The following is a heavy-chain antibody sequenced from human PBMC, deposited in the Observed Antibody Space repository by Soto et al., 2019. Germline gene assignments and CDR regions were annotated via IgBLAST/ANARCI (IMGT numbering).Heavy chain of an antibody. D-gene: IGHD6-19*01. CDR1: GGSFSGYY. CDR2: INHSGST. CDR3: ARSLAVAGTRIFDY. J-gene: IGHJ4*02. V-gene: IGHV4-34*01. Sequence: PSETLSLTCAVYGGSFSGYYWSWIRQPPGKGLEWIGEINHSGSTNYNPSLKSRVTISVDTSKNQFSLKLSSVTAADTAVYYCARSLAVAGTRIFDYWGQGTLVTVS.